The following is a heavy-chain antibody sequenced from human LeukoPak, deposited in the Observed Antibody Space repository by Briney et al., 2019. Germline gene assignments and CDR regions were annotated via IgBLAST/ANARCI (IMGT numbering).Heavy chain of an antibody. D-gene: IGHD3-10*01. CDR2: IYPGDSDT. Sequence: GESLTISCKGSGYSFTSYWIGWVRQMPGKGLEWMGIIYPGDSDTRYSPSFQGQVTISADKSISTAYLQWSSLKASDTAMFYCAIDTNNYYGSGSFDYWGQGTRLTVSS. CDR3: AIDTNNYYGSGSFDY. CDR1: GYSFTSYW. V-gene: IGHV5-51*01. J-gene: IGHJ4*02.